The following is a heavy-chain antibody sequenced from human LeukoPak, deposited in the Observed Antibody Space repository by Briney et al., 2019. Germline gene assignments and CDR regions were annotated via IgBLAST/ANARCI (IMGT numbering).Heavy chain of an antibody. CDR3: ARDQQLGGFDY. D-gene: IGHD6-13*01. V-gene: IGHV3-21*01. Sequence: PGGSLRLSCAASGFTFSSYSMNWVRQAPGKGLEWVSSISSSSSYIYYADSVKGRFTISRDNAKNSLYLQVNSLRAEDTAVYYCARDQQLGGFDYWGQGTLVTVSS. CDR2: ISSSSSYI. J-gene: IGHJ4*02. CDR1: GFTFSSYS.